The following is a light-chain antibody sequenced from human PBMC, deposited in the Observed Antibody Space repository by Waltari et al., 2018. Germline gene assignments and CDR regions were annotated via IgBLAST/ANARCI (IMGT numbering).Light chain of an antibody. CDR2: WAS. CDR1: QSVLYNSNDKNY. V-gene: IGKV4-1*01. J-gene: IGKJ1*01. CDR3: QQYYRSRT. Sequence: DIVMTQSPVYLAVSLGERATIPCRSSQSVLYNSNDKNYLAWYQQKPGQPPRLLIYWASTRESGVPDRFSGSGSGTYFTLTSSNLQAEDVAVYYCQQYYRSRTFGQGTKVEIK.